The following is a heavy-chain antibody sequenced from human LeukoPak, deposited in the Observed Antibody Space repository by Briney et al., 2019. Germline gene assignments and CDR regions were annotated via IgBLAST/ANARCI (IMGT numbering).Heavy chain of an antibody. D-gene: IGHD4-17*01. Sequence: ASVKVSCKASGYSFTGYYIHWVRQAPGQGLEWMGRINPNSGGTDYAQKFQGRVTMTRDRSISTAYMELSRLRFEDTAVYYCARDFAYGDYEDYWGQGTLVTVSS. CDR2: INPNSGGT. V-gene: IGHV1-2*06. J-gene: IGHJ4*02. CDR1: GYSFTGYY. CDR3: ARDFAYGDYEDY.